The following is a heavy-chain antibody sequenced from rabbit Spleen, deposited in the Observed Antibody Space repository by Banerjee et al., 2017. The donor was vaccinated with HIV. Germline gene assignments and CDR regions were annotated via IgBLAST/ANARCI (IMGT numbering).Heavy chain of an antibody. CDR2: IDPVFGIT. CDR3: ARDGTGGSYFAL. V-gene: IGHV1S7*01. Sequence: QLKESGGGLVQPGGSLKLSCKASGFTLSSYYMNWVRQAPGKGLEWIGYIDPVFGITYYANWVNGRFSISRENAQNTVFLQMTSLTAADTATYFCARDGTGGSYFALWGPGTLVTV. CDR1: GFTLSSYY. J-gene: IGHJ4*01. D-gene: IGHD8-1*01.